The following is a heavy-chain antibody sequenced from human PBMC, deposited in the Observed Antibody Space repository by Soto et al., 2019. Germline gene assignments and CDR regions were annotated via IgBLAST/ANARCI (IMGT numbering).Heavy chain of an antibody. CDR3: AKSRRSGSYFNPSDAFDF. D-gene: IGHD3-10*01. Sequence: EVQLLDSGGGLVQPGGSLRLSCAASGFTFSSYAMSWVRQAPGKGLEWVSSISGSGGGTYYADSVKGRFTISRDNSNNTLSLQMNSLRAEDTAVYYCAKSRRSGSYFNPSDAFDFWGQGTMVTVSS. J-gene: IGHJ3*01. V-gene: IGHV3-23*01. CDR2: ISGSGGGT. CDR1: GFTFSSYA.